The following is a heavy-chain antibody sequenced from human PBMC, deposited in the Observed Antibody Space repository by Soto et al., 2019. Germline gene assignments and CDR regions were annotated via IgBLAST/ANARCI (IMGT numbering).Heavy chain of an antibody. Sequence: VASVKFSCKASGYTFSTYGFHWVRQVPGQGLEWMGWISNYDGFTKLAQIFQGRVTVTTDTSTSTGHMELRRLTSDDSAVYYCARGDPGKLTLDHWGQGTLVTVSS. CDR2: ISNYDGFT. CDR1: GYTFSTYG. V-gene: IGHV1-18*01. J-gene: IGHJ4*02. D-gene: IGHD3-16*01. CDR3: ARGDPGKLTLDH.